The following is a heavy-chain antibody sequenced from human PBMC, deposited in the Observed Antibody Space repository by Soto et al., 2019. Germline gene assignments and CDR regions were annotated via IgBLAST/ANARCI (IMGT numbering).Heavy chain of an antibody. CDR2: INHSGST. D-gene: IGHD6-6*01. V-gene: IGHV4-34*01. CDR3: ARGRIAARRMLNYGMDV. J-gene: IGHJ6*02. Sequence: SETLSLTCAVYGGSFSGYYWSWIRQPPGKGLEWIGEINHSGSTNYNPSLKSRVTISVDTPKNQFSLKLSSVTAADTAVYYCARGRIAARRMLNYGMDVWGQGTTVTVSS. CDR1: GGSFSGYY.